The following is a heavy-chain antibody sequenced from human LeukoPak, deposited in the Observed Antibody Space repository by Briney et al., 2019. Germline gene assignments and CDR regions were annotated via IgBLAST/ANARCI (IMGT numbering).Heavy chain of an antibody. J-gene: IGHJ4*02. CDR1: GGSISSYY. CDR2: IYDRGST. CDR3: ARGRTFDH. V-gene: IGHV4-59*01. Sequence: PSETLSLTCTVSGGSISSYYWSWIRQPPGKGLEWIGNIYDRGSTKYNPSLKSRVTISVDTSKDQFSLRLSSVTAADTAVYYCARGRTFDHWGQGTLVTVSS.